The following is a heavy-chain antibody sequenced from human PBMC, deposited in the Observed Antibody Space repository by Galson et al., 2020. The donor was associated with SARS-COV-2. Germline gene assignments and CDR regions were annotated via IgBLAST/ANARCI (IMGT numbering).Heavy chain of an antibody. Sequence: SETLSLTCSVSDGSFNAYYWSWIRQTPGKGLEWIGDIHHDGFTNYSPSLESRISTALDTSKNHFSLTLTSVTAADSALYYCARGFRVYNYAMDVWAQGTTVTVSS. CDR2: IHHDGFT. CDR3: ARGFRVYNYAMDV. J-gene: IGHJ6*02. V-gene: IGHV4-34*01. CDR1: DGSFNAYY.